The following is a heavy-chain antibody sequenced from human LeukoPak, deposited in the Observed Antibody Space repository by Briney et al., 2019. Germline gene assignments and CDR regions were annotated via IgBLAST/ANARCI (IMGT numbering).Heavy chain of an antibody. V-gene: IGHV1-69*13. D-gene: IGHD5-18*01. CDR1: GGTFSSYA. J-gene: IGHJ4*02. CDR2: IIPIFGTA. CDR3: ARGYSFGYEFPSGY. Sequence: SVKVSCKASGGTFSSYAISWVRQAPGQGLEWMGGIIPIFGTANYAQKFQGRVTITADESTSTSYMDLGSLRSEDTAVYYCARGYSFGYEFPSGYWGQGTPVTVSS.